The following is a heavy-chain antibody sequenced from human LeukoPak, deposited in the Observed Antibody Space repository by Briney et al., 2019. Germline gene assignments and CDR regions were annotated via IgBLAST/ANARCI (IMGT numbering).Heavy chain of an antibody. Sequence: PGGSLRLSCAASGFTFSTYAMSWVRQAPGKGLEWVSAVSGSGSSTYYAESVKGRSTISRDSSRTTLFLQMNSLRAEDTAVYYCAKGTSYFVSGNYYNDAFDIWGQGTLVTVSS. J-gene: IGHJ3*02. CDR3: AKGTSYFVSGNYYNDAFDI. D-gene: IGHD3-10*01. V-gene: IGHV3-23*01. CDR2: VSGSGSST. CDR1: GFTFSTYA.